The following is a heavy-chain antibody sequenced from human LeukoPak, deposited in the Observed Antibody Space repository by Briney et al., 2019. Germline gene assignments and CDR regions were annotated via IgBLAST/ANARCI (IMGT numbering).Heavy chain of an antibody. D-gene: IGHD4-17*01. CDR3: ASKSSDHGELRFDY. J-gene: IGHJ4*02. Sequence: RASETLSLTCTMSGDSTNTYLWSWIRQPPGKGLEWIGYIYYTGTTNYNPSLKSRVTISVDTSKNQFSLRLSSVTAADTAVYYCASKSSDHGELRFDYWGQGTLVTVSS. CDR2: IYYTGTT. CDR1: GDSTNTYL. V-gene: IGHV4-59*01.